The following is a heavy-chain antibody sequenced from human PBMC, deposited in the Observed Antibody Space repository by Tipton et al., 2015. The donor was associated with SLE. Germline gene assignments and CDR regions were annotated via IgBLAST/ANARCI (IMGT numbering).Heavy chain of an antibody. Sequence: TLSLTCTVSGGSITNHYWNWIRQPPGKGLEWIGYIHYSGTTHDNPSLKSRVTMSVDMSKNQFSLRLSSVTAADTAVYFCARGGVPNYWGQGTLVTVSS. J-gene: IGHJ4*02. CDR1: GGSITNHY. D-gene: IGHD2-8*01. CDR3: ARGGVPNY. CDR2: IHYSGTT. V-gene: IGHV4-59*08.